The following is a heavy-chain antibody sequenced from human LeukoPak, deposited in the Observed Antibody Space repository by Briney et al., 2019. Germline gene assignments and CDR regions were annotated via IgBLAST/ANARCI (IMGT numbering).Heavy chain of an antibody. V-gene: IGHV3-30*02. CDR2: IRYDGSNK. CDR3: AKDGYYYDSSGYFDY. J-gene: IGHJ4*02. D-gene: IGHD3-22*01. Sequence: PGGSLRLSCAAYGFTFSSYGMPWVRQAPGKGLEWVAFIRYDGSNKYYADSVKGRFTISRDNSKNTLYLQMNSLRAEDTAVYYCAKDGYYYDSSGYFDYWGQGTLVTVSS. CDR1: GFTFSSYG.